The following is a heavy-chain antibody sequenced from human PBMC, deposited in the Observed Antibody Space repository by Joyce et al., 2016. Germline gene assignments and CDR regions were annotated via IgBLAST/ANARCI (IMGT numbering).Heavy chain of an antibody. D-gene: IGHD6-13*01. CDR3: ARGSTSTWFKYLQH. V-gene: IGHV1-8*01. CDR1: GYTFTTYD. J-gene: IGHJ1*01. CDR2: MNPNRGNT. Sequence: VQLVQSGAEVKEPGASVKVSCKTSGYTFTTYDLFWVRQAAGQGPGWMGWMNPNRGNTGYGEKYQGRVTMTRDTSIGTAFMELSSLTSDDTAVYCCARGSTSTWFKYLQHWGQGTLVTVSS.